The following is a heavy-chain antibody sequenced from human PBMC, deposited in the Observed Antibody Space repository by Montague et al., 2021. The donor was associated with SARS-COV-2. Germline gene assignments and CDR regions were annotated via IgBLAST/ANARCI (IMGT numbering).Heavy chain of an antibody. Sequence: CAISGDSVSSNIATWNWIRQSPSRGLEWLGRTYYRSKWYNGYAESVKSRITIDPDTSKHQFSLHLNSVTPEDTAVYHCARIPVGSKYYFDFWGQGTLATVSS. J-gene: IGHJ4*02. D-gene: IGHD2-2*01. CDR1: GDSVSSNIAT. CDR3: ARIPVGSKYYFDF. V-gene: IGHV6-1*01. CDR2: TYYRSKWYN.